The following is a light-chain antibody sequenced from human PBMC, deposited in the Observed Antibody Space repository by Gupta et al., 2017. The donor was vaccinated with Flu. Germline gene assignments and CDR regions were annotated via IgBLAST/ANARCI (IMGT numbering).Light chain of an antibody. CDR1: SVSSN. J-gene: IGKJ1*01. V-gene: IGKV3-15*01. Sequence: SVSSNLPWYQQKPGQAPRLLIYGSSTRATGVPARFSGSGSGTEFTLTISSLQSEDFAIYYCQQYNDWPPWTFGQGTKVEI. CDR3: QQYNDWPPWT. CDR2: GSS.